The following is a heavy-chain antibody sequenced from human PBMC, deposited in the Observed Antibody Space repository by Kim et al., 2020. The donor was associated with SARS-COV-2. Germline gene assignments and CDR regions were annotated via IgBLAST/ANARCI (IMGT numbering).Heavy chain of an antibody. CDR3: ARELYYYGMDV. CDR2: IYSGGST. Sequence: GVSLRLSCAASGFTVSSNYMSWVRQAPGKGLEWVSVIYSGGSTFYADSVKGRFTISRDNSKNTLYLQMNSLRAEDTAVYYCARELYYYGMDVWGQGTTVTVSS. V-gene: IGHV3-53*01. J-gene: IGHJ6*02. CDR1: GFTVSSNY.